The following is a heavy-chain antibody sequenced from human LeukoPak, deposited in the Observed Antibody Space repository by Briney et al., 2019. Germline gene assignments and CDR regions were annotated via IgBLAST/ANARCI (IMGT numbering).Heavy chain of an antibody. Sequence: ASVKVSCKASGYTFTSYGISWVRQAPGQGLEWMGWISAYNGNTNYAQKLQGRVTMTTDTSTSTACMELRSLRPDDTAVYYCARGGYSSSRPSLRDWFDPWGQGTLVTVSS. CDR3: ARGGYSSSRPSLRDWFDP. V-gene: IGHV1-18*01. D-gene: IGHD6-6*01. J-gene: IGHJ5*02. CDR2: ISAYNGNT. CDR1: GYTFTSYG.